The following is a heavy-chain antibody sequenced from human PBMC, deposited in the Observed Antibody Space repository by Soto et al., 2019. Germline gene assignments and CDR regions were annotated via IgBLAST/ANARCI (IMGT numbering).Heavy chain of an antibody. D-gene: IGHD6-6*01. CDR3: AILSN. Sequence: LRLSCAASGFTVSSNYMNWVRQAPGKGLEWVSIIYSDGTTSYADSVKGRFNISRDNFKNTLHLQMNSLRAEDTAVYYCAILSNWGQGTLVTVSS. V-gene: IGHV3-53*01. J-gene: IGHJ4*02. CDR1: GFTVSSNY. CDR2: IYSDGTT.